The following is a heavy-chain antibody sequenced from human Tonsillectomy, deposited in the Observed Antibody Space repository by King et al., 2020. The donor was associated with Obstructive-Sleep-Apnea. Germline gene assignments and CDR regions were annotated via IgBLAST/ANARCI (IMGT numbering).Heavy chain of an antibody. CDR2: IYYSGST. CDR3: ARGGYYYFDY. J-gene: IGHJ4*02. Sequence: VQLQESGPGLVKPSETLSLTCTVSGGSINTYYWYWLRQAPGKGLEWIGYIYYSGSTNCNPSLKSRLTMSVDTSKNQFSLNLSSVTASDTAVYYCARGGYYYFDYWGQGTLATVSS. CDR1: GGSINTYY. D-gene: IGHD3-22*01. V-gene: IGHV4-59*08.